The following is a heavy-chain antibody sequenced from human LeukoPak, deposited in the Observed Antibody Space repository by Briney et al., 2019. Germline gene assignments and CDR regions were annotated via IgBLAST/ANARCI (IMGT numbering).Heavy chain of an antibody. CDR1: GYSFTSYW. CDR3: ARRYSSGWYPLDY. D-gene: IGHD6-19*01. CDR2: IDPSDSYT. J-gene: IGHJ4*02. Sequence: GESLKLSCKGSGYSFTSYWISWVRQMPGKGLEWMGRIDPSDSYTNYSPSFQGHVTISADKSISTAYLQWSSLKASDTAMYYCARRYSSGWYPLDYWGQGTLVTVSS. V-gene: IGHV5-10-1*01.